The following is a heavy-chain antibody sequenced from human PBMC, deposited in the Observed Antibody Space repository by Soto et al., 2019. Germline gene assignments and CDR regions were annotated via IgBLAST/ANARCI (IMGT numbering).Heavy chain of an antibody. Sequence: PGGSLRLSCAASGFTFSSYSMNWVRQAPGKGLEWVSSISSSSSYTYYTDSVKGRFTISRDNAKNSLYLQMNSLRAEDTAVYYCASGAEGSYDFWSGYSRPVGYYYYGMDVWGQGTTVTVSS. V-gene: IGHV3-21*01. D-gene: IGHD3-3*01. CDR2: ISSSSSYT. J-gene: IGHJ6*02. CDR1: GFTFSSYS. CDR3: ASGAEGSYDFWSGYSRPVGYYYYGMDV.